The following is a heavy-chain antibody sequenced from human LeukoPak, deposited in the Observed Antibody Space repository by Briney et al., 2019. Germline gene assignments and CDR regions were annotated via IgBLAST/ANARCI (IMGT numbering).Heavy chain of an antibody. D-gene: IGHD4-17*01. CDR3: AKNMGYGDYWYFDL. Sequence: ASVKVSCKASGYTFIDYYIHWVRQAPGEGLEWMGWINPNSGATNYAQKFQGSVTMTRDTSISTAYMELTRLNSDDTAVYYCAKNMGYGDYWYFDLWGRGTLVTVSS. CDR2: INPNSGAT. V-gene: IGHV1-2*02. J-gene: IGHJ2*01. CDR1: GYTFIDYY.